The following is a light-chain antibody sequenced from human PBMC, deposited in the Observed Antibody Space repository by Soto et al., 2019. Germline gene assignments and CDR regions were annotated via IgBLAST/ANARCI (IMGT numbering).Light chain of an antibody. J-gene: IGKJ2*01. Sequence: DIQMTQSPSTLSASVGDRVTITCWASQSISGWLAWYQQKPGNAPKLLIYDASILKSGVPSRFSGSRSGTEFTLTINSLQPDDFAIYFCQQYDGNPYTFGQGTKLEIQ. CDR3: QQYDGNPYT. CDR2: DAS. V-gene: IGKV1-5*01. CDR1: QSISGW.